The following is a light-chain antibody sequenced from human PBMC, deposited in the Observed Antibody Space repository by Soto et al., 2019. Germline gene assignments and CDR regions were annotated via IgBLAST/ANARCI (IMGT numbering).Light chain of an antibody. CDR2: EVS. CDR3: SSYAGSNNFV. CDR1: GSDVGGYNY. J-gene: IGLJ1*01. V-gene: IGLV2-8*01. Sequence: QSVLTQPPSASGSPGQSVTISCTVTGSDVGGYNYVSWYQQHPGKAPKLMIYEVSERPSGVPDRFSGSKSSNTASLTVSGLQAEDEADYYCSSYAGSNNFVFGTGTKVTVL.